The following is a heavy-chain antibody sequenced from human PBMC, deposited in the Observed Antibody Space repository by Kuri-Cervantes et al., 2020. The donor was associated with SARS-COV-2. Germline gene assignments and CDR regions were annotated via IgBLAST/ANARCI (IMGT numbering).Heavy chain of an antibody. CDR2: ISYDGSNK. Sequence: GGSLRLSCAASGFTFSSYAMSWVRQAPGKGLEWVAVISYDGSNKYYADSVKGRFTISRDNSKNTLYLQMNSLRAEDTAVYYCARGFLEWLDYWGQGTLVTVSS. J-gene: IGHJ4*02. CDR1: GFTFSSYA. D-gene: IGHD3-3*01. V-gene: IGHV3-30-3*01. CDR3: ARGFLEWLDY.